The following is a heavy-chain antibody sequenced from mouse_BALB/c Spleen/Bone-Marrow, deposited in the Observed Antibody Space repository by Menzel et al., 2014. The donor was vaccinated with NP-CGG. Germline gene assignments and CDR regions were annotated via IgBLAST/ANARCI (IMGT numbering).Heavy chain of an antibody. CDR3: ASATTATFYAMDY. CDR1: GFNIRDTY. CDR2: IDPANGNT. J-gene: IGHJ4*01. D-gene: IGHD1-2*01. Sequence: VQLQQSGAELVKPGASVKLSCTVSGFNIRDTYMHWVKQRPEQGLEWNGRIDPANGNTKYDPKFQGKATITADTSSNTAYLQLSSLTSEDTAVYYCASATTATFYAMDYWGQGTSATVSS. V-gene: IGHV14-3*02.